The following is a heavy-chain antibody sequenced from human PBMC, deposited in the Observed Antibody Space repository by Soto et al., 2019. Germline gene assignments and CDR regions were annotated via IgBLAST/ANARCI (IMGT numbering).Heavy chain of an antibody. V-gene: IGHV3-23*01. D-gene: IGHD6-6*01. J-gene: IGHJ4*02. Sequence: HPGGSLRLSCAASGFTFSSYAMSWVRQAPGKGLEWVSAISGSGGSTYYADSVKGRFTISRDNSKNTLYLQMNSLRAEDTAVYYCATPLRAIDGYSSSSFPAGPTERDYWGQGTLVTVSS. CDR1: GFTFSSYA. CDR3: ATPLRAIDGYSSSSFPAGPTERDY. CDR2: ISGSGGST.